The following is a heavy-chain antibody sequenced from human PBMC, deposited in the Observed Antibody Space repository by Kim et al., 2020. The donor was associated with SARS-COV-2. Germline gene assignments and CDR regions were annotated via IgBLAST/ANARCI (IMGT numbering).Heavy chain of an antibody. CDR2: IYYSGST. Sequence: SETLSLTCTVSGGSISSGGYYWSWIRQHPGKGLEWIGYIYYSGSTYYNPSLKSRVTISVDTSKNQFSLKLSSVTAADTAVYYCARTRSPIYDSSGYYYFDYWGQGTLVTVSS. CDR1: GGSISSGGYY. J-gene: IGHJ4*02. D-gene: IGHD3-22*01. V-gene: IGHV4-31*03. CDR3: ARTRSPIYDSSGYYYFDY.